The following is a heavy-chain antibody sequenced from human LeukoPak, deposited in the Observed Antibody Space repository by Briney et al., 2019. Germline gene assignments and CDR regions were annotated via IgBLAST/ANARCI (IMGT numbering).Heavy chain of an antibody. CDR2: IKSKTDGGTT. CDR3: TTAGAYSSSWYEGQFDY. J-gene: IGHJ4*02. V-gene: IGHV3-15*01. D-gene: IGHD6-13*01. Sequence: PGGSLRLSCAASGFTFSNAWMSWVRQAPGKGLEWVGRIKSKTDGGTTDYAAPVKGRFTISRDDSKNTLYLQMNSLKTEDTAVYYCTTAGAYSSSWYEGQFDYWGQGTLVTVSS. CDR1: GFTFSNAW.